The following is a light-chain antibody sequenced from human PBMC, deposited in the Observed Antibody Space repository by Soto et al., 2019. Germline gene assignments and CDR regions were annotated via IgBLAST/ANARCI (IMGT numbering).Light chain of an antibody. Sequence: QSALTQPRSVSGSPGQSVTISCTGTSSDVGGYNSVSWYHQHPDKAPKFMIYDVSKRPSGVPDRFSGSKSGNTASLTISGLQAEDEADYYCCSYAGSDTHYVFGTGTKVTVL. CDR3: CSYAGSDTHYV. V-gene: IGLV2-11*01. CDR1: SSDVGGYNS. J-gene: IGLJ1*01. CDR2: DVS.